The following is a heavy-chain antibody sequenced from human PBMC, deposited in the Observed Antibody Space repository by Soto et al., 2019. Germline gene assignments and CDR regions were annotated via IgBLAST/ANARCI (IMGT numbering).Heavy chain of an antibody. CDR2: IYHSGST. Sequence: PSETLSLTCAVSGYSISSGYYWGGIRQPPGKGLEWIGSIYHSGSTYCNPSLKSRVTISVDTAKNQFSLRLSSVTATDTAVYYCARAHYDTHSQHDYGGQGTLVTGSX. D-gene: IGHD3-22*01. V-gene: IGHV4-38-2*01. CDR3: ARAHYDTHSQHDY. J-gene: IGHJ4*02. CDR1: GYSISSGYY.